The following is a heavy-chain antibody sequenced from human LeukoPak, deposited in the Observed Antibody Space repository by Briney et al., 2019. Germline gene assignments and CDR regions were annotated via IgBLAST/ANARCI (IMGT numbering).Heavy chain of an antibody. J-gene: IGHJ6*02. CDR1: GDSVSSNSAA. D-gene: IGHD6-19*01. Sequence: SQTLSLTCALSGDSVSSNSAAWNWIRQSPSRGLEWLGRTYYRSKWYNDYAASVKSRTTINPDTSKNQFSLQLNSVTPEDTAVYYCAREGVSSGWPETYGMDVWGQGTTVTVSS. CDR2: TYYRSKWYN. CDR3: AREGVSSGWPETYGMDV. V-gene: IGHV6-1*01.